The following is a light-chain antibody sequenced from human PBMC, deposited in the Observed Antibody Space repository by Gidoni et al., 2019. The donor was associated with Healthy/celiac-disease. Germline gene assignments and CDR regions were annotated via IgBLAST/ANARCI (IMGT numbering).Light chain of an antibody. CDR1: KLGDKY. CDR3: QAWDSSTVV. Sequence: SYELTQPPSVPVSPGQTASITCSGDKLGDKYACWYQQKPGQSPVLVIYQESKRPSGIPERFSGSNSGNTATLTISGTQAMDEADYYCQAWDSSTVVFGGGTKLTVL. CDR2: QES. V-gene: IGLV3-1*01. J-gene: IGLJ2*01.